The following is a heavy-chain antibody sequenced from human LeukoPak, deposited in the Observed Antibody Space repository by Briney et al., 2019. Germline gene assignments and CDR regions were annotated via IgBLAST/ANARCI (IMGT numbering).Heavy chain of an antibody. D-gene: IGHD3-10*01. CDR1: GFTFEDNA. CDR2: ISPDGGTT. CDR3: TKDFSGSYET. Sequence: GGSLTISCATSGFTFEDNAFHSVRQLPGKGLEWVSLISPDGGTTTYGDSVKGRFTISRDNSKNSLYMQMYSLKTEDSVLYYCTKDFSGSYETCGGGTLVTVSS. V-gene: IGHV3-43*02. J-gene: IGHJ5*02.